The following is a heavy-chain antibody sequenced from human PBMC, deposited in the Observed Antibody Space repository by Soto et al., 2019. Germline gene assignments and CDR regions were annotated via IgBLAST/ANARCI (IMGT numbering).Heavy chain of an antibody. D-gene: IGHD3-22*01. V-gene: IGHV3-23*01. J-gene: IGHJ3*02. CDR3: AKDVTPAMIPHGFDI. CDR2: ISGSGGST. CDR1: GFTFGSYA. Sequence: PGGSLRLSCAASGFTFGSYAMSWVRQAPGKGLEWVSAISGSGGSTYYADSVKGRFTISRDNSKNTLYLQMNSLRAEDTAVYYCAKDVTPAMIPHGFDIWCQATMVTVSS.